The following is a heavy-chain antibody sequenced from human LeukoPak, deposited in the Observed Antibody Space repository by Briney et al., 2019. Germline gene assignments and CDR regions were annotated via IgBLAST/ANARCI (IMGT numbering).Heavy chain of an antibody. D-gene: IGHD3-3*01. Sequence: ASVKVSCKASGYTFTSYDINWVRQATGQGLEWMGWMNPNSGNTGYAQKFQVRVTITRNTSISTAYMELSSLRSEDTAVYYCARGGTYYDFWSGYPATPYYMDVWGKGTTVTVSS. V-gene: IGHV1-8*03. CDR1: GYTFTSYD. CDR2: MNPNSGNT. J-gene: IGHJ6*03. CDR3: ARGGTYYDFWSGYPATPYYMDV.